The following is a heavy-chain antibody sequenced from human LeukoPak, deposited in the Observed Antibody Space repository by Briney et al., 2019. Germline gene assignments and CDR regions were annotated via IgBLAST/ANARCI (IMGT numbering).Heavy chain of an antibody. CDR2: IYYSGST. J-gene: IGHJ6*03. D-gene: IGHD3-3*01. CDR3: ARVGPDYDFWSGYYRRYYYYYYMDV. Sequence: SETLSLTCTVSGGSISSGGYYWSWIRQHPGKGLEWIGYIYYSGSTYYNPSLKSRVAISVDTSKNQFSLKLSSVTAADTAVYYCARVGPDYDFWSGYYRRYYYYYYMDVWGKGTTVTVPS. CDR1: GGSISSGGYY. V-gene: IGHV4-31*03.